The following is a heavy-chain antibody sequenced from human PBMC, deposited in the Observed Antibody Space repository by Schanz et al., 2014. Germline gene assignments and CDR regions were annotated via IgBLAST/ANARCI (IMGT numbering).Heavy chain of an antibody. J-gene: IGHJ4*02. CDR2: ISSSGGHI. Sequence: EVQLVESGGGLVKPGGSLRLSCAASGFAFSAYSMNWVRQAPGKGLEWVSSISSSGGHIYYADSVKGRFTISRDNAKNSLYLQMNSLRDEDTAVYYCARGGATRFDYWGQGTLVTVSS. V-gene: IGHV3-21*01. D-gene: IGHD1-26*01. CDR1: GFAFSAYS. CDR3: ARGGATRFDY.